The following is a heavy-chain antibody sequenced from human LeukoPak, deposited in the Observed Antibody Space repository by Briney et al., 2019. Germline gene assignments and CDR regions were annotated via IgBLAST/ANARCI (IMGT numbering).Heavy chain of an antibody. J-gene: IGHJ5*02. Sequence: SETLSLTCTVSGGSISSGTYYWSWIRQPAGRGLEWIGHIYRTGSTNYNPSLKSRVTISIDTSKNQFSLNLTSVTAADTAVYYCARVLLVVPAALNWFDPWGQGTLVTVSS. D-gene: IGHD2-2*01. CDR1: GGSISSGTYY. V-gene: IGHV4-61*09. CDR3: ARVLLVVPAALNWFDP. CDR2: IYRTGST.